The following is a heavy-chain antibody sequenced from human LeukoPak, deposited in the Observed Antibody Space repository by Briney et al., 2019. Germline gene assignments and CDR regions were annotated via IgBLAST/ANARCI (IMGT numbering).Heavy chain of an antibody. J-gene: IGHJ4*02. CDR1: GFTLSSHW. V-gene: IGHV3-7*01. CDR3: ARWDTRGTAHQLDY. D-gene: IGHD5-18*01. Sequence: PGGSLRLSCAASGFTLSSHWMTWVRQAPGKGLEWVANINQDASAKYYVASVRGRFTISRDNAKNSIYLQMNSLRVDDTAVYYCARWDTRGTAHQLDYWGQGTLVTVSS. CDR2: INQDASAK.